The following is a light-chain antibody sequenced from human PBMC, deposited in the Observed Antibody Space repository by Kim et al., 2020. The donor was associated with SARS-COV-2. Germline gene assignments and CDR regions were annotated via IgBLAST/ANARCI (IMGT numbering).Light chain of an antibody. CDR3: QHYGRSPFT. CDR1: QSVGINY. CDR2: AAS. Sequence: EIVLTQSPGTLSLSPGERVTLSCSASQSVGINYLDCYQQKPDQAPRLLIYAASSRATGIPDRFSGSGSGTDFTLTISRLEPEDFAVYYCQHYGRSPFTFGPRTKVDIK. J-gene: IGKJ3*01. V-gene: IGKV3-20*01.